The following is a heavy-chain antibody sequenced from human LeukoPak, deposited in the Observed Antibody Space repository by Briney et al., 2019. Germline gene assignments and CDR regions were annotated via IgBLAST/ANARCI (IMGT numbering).Heavy chain of an antibody. V-gene: IGHV3-23*01. J-gene: IGHJ4*02. CDR3: ARQLGYCSDGSCYFDY. D-gene: IGHD2-15*01. CDR2: ISGSGGST. CDR1: GFTFSSYA. Sequence: GGSLRLSCAASGFTFSSYAMSWVRQAPGKGLEWVSAISGSGGSTYYADSVKGRFTISRDNSKNTLHLQMNSLRPEDTAVYHCARQLGYCSDGSCYFDYWGQGTLVTVSS.